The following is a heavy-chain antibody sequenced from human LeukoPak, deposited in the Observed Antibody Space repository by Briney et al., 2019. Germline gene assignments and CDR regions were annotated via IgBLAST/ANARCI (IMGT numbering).Heavy chain of an antibody. Sequence: SETLSLTCTVSGGSISSYYWSWIRQPPGKGLEWIGYIYYSGSTNYNPSLKSRVTISVDTSKNQFSLKLSSVTAADTAVYYCASNDNWDDTKTSLFLTPYYYMDVWGKGTTVTVSS. CDR3: ASNDNWDDTKTSLFLTPYYYMDV. V-gene: IGHV4-59*01. CDR1: GGSISSYY. D-gene: IGHD1-20*01. CDR2: IYYSGST. J-gene: IGHJ6*03.